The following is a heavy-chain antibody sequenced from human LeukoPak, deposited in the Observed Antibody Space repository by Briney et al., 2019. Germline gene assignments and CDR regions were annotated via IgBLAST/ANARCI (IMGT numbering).Heavy chain of an antibody. J-gene: IGHJ4*02. V-gene: IGHV3-74*01. Sequence: GGSLRLSCAVSGFSLRSYWMHWVRQAPGKGLVWVSRISGDGSMTNYADSVKGRFTISRDNAKNTVYLQMNSLRAEDTAVYYCARYSSSSGGASHYFDYWGQGTLVTVSS. CDR1: GFSLRSYW. CDR3: ARYSSSSGGASHYFDY. CDR2: ISGDGSMT. D-gene: IGHD6-6*01.